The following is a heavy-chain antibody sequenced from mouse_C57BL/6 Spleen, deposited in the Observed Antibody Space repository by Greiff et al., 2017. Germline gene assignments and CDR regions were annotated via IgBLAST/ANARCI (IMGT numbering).Heavy chain of an antibody. CDR3: ARFPSSYGYFDV. CDR1: GYTFTSYW. Sequence: QVQLQQPGAELVKPGASVKLSCKASGYTFTSYWMQWVKQRPGQGLEWIGEIDPSGSYTNYNQKFKGKATITADTSSNTAYLQLSSLTSEDTAVYYCARFPSSYGYFDVWGTGTTVTVSS. CDR2: IDPSGSYT. V-gene: IGHV1-50*01. D-gene: IGHD2-10*02. J-gene: IGHJ1*03.